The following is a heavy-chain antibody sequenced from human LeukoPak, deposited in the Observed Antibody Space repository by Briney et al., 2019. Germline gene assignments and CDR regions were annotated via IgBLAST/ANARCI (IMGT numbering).Heavy chain of an antibody. CDR2: IYHSGST. Sequence: SETLSLTCAVSGYSISSGYYWGWIRQPPGKGLEWIGSIYHSGSTYYNPSLKSRVTISVDTSKNQFSLKPSSVTAADTAVYYCARGGQQLRYFQHWGQGTLVTVSS. J-gene: IGHJ1*01. CDR1: GYSISSGYY. V-gene: IGHV4-38-2*01. D-gene: IGHD6-13*01. CDR3: ARGGQQLRYFQH.